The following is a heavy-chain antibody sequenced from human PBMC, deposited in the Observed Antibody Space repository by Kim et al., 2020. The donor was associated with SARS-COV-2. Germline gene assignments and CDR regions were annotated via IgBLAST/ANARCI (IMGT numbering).Heavy chain of an antibody. V-gene: IGHV3-30*04. CDR2: ISYDGSNK. CDR1: GFTFSSYA. CDR3: ARDPGAGFGEFHYFDY. J-gene: IGHJ4*02. Sequence: GGSLTLSCAASGFTFSSYAMHWVRQAPGKGLEWVAVISYDGSNKYYADSVKGRFTISRDNSKNTLYLQMNSLRAEDTAVYYCARDPGAGFGEFHYFDYWGQGTLVTVSS. D-gene: IGHD3-10*01.